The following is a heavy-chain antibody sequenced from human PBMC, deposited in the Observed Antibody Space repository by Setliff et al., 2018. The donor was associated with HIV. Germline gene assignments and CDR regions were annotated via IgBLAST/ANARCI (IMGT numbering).Heavy chain of an antibody. D-gene: IGHD3-22*01. CDR3: AKDGRYYDSNRPPPD. Sequence: GESLTISCAASGFTFSSYAMSWVRQAPGKGLEWVSAISGSGGSTYYADSVKGRFTISRDNSKNTLYLQMNSLRAEDTAVYYCAKDGRYYDSNRPPPDWGQGTMVTVSS. V-gene: IGHV3-23*01. J-gene: IGHJ3*01. CDR1: GFTFSSYA. CDR2: ISGSGGST.